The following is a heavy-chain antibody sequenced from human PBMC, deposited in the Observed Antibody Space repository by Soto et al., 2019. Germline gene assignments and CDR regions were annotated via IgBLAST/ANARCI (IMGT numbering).Heavy chain of an antibody. Sequence: SVKVSCKASGGTFSSYAISWVRQAPGQGLEWMGGIIPIFGTANYAQKFQGRVTITADESTSTAYMELSSLRSEDTAVYYCARSLELPYYYYGMDVWGQGTTVTVSS. CDR2: IIPIFGTA. CDR1: GGTFSSYA. D-gene: IGHD1-7*01. CDR3: ARSLELPYYYYGMDV. J-gene: IGHJ6*02. V-gene: IGHV1-69*13.